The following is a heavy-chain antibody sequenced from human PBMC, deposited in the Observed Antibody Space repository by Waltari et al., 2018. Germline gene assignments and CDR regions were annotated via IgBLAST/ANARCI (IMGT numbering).Heavy chain of an antibody. CDR2: IYYRGST. D-gene: IGHD6-6*01. J-gene: IGHJ5*02. CDR3: ARAECSTSSCFFVSGFDP. CDR1: SVSISRGAFY. V-gene: IGHV4-39*01. Sequence: QLHLQESGPELVEPSETLYLTCTVPSVSISRGAFYWGGIRQPAGKGPEWIGNIYYRGSTYYTPSLESRVAISVDTSRNQFFLSLTSVTAADAAVYYCARAECSTSSCFFVSGFDPWGQGIHVTVSS.